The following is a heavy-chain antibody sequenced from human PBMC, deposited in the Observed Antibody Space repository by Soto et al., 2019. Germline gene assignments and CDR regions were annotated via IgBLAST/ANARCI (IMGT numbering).Heavy chain of an antibody. CDR1: GGTFSSYA. CDR2: IIPIFGTA. Sequence: QVQLVQSGAEVKKPGSSVKVSCKASGGTFSSYAISWVRQAPGQGLEWMVGIIPIFGTANYAQKFPGRVTITADKTTGTGEMEVRGLRSEDTDVYYCARGGGDGTTWDYYYVMDVWGQGTTVTVSS. CDR3: ARGGGDGTTWDYYYVMDV. D-gene: IGHD1-7*01. V-gene: IGHV1-69*06. J-gene: IGHJ6*02.